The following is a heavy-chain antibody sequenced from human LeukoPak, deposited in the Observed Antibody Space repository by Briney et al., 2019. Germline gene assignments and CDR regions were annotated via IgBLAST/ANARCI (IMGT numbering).Heavy chain of an antibody. V-gene: IGHV4-39*07. D-gene: IGHD3-10*01. CDR2: IYYSGST. CDR1: GGSISSSSYY. J-gene: IGHJ4*02. CDR3: ARAPRLDYYGSGRRHYFDY. Sequence: SETLSLTCTVSGGSISSSSYYWGWIRQPPGKGLEWIGSIYYSGSTYYNPSLKSRVTISVDTSKNQFSLKLSSVTAADTAVYYCARAPRLDYYGSGRRHYFDYWGQGTLVTVSS.